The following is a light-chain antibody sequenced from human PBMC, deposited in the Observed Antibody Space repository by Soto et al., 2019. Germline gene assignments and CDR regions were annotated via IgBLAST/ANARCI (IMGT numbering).Light chain of an antibody. CDR3: QSYDTSLRGWV. Sequence: QSVLTQPASVSGSPGQSITVSCTGTSSDIGGYNYVSWYQQHPGKAPKLMVYEVTNRPSGVPDRFSGSKSGTSVSLAITGLQAEDEADYYCQSYDTSLRGWVFGGGTKLTVL. CDR1: SSDIGGYNY. CDR2: EVT. J-gene: IGLJ3*02. V-gene: IGLV2-14*01.